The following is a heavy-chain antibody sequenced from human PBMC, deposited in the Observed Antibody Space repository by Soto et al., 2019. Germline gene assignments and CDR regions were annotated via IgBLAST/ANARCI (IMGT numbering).Heavy chain of an antibody. Sequence: QVQLVQSGAEVKKPGSSVKVSCKASGGTFSSYTISWVRQAPGQGLEWMGRNIPILGIANYAQKFQGRVTITVDKSTSTAYRVLGGLGSEDTAVYYCARDEGSSGYKWGYWGQGTLVTVSS. CDR3: ARDEGSSGYKWGY. CDR1: GGTFSSYT. CDR2: NIPILGIA. D-gene: IGHD3-22*01. V-gene: IGHV1-69*08. J-gene: IGHJ4*02.